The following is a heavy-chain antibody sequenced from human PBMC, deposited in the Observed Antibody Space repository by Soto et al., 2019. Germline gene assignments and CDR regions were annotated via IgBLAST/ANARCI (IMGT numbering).Heavy chain of an antibody. CDR1: GYTFSAYY. CDR2: INPKSGGT. Sequence: PSVKVSCKTSGYTFSAYYMHWVRQAPGQGLEWMGWINPKSGGTLYAQKFQGRVTMTRDTSISTAYMEMSRLRSDDTAGYNCVRGGTFAYDTSGYSVYWG. CDR3: VRGGTFAYDTSGYSVY. V-gene: IGHV1-2*02. J-gene: IGHJ4*01. D-gene: IGHD3-22*01.